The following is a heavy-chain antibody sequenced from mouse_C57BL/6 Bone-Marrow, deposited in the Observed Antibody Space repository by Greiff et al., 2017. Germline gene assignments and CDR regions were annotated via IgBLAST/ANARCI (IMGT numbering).Heavy chain of an antibody. CDR2: ISDGGSYT. Sequence: EVMLVESGGGLVKPGGSLTLSCAASGFTFSSYAMSWVRQTPEKRLAWVATISDGGSYTSYPDNVNGRFTISRDNAKNNLYLQMSHLKSEDTAMYYCARRVLRPPYWYFDVWGTGTTVTVSS. CDR3: ARRVLRPPYWYFDV. V-gene: IGHV5-4*03. D-gene: IGHD1-1*01. J-gene: IGHJ1*03. CDR1: GFTFSSYA.